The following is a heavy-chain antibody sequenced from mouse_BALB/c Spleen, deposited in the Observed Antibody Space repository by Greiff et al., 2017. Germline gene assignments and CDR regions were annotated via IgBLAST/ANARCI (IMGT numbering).Heavy chain of an antibody. J-gene: IGHJ1*01. CDR3: ARRGYGNYGYFDV. CDR1: GYSITSDYA. Sequence: ESGPGLVKPSQSLSLTCTVTGYSITSDYAWNWIRQFPGNKLEWMGYISYSGSTSYNPSLKSRISITRDTSKNQFFLQLNSVTTEDTATYYCARRGYGNYGYFDVWGAGTTVTVSS. CDR2: ISYSGST. D-gene: IGHD2-1*01. V-gene: IGHV3-2*02.